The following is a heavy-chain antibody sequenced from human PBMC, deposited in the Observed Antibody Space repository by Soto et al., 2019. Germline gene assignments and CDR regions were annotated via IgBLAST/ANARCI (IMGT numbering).Heavy chain of an antibody. V-gene: IGHV3-21*01. Sequence: LRLSCASVGGTCRNYDRSWVRNEQGKGLEWVSSISSSSSYKYYADSVKGRFTISRDNAKNSLYLQLNSLRAEDTAVYYCARGQAAAGSRLDVCGQAHLVTGSS. J-gene: IGHJ6*01. CDR2: ISSSSSYK. CDR1: GGTCRNYD. CDR3: ARGQAAAGSRLDV. D-gene: IGHD6-13*01.